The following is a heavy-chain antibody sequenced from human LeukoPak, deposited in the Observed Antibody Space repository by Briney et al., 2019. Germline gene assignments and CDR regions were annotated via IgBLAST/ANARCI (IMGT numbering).Heavy chain of an antibody. J-gene: IGHJ1*01. D-gene: IGHD6-13*01. Sequence: GASVKVSCKASGYTFTSYDINWVRQATGQGLEWMGWMNPNSGNTGYAQKFQGRVTITRNTSISTAYMELSSLRSEDTAVYYCARGVPSSWSGDEYFQHWGQGTQVTVSS. CDR2: MNPNSGNT. CDR3: ARGVPSSWSGDEYFQH. V-gene: IGHV1-8*03. CDR1: GYTFTSYD.